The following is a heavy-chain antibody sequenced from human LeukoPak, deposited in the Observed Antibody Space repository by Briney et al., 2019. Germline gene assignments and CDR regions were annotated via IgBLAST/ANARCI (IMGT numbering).Heavy chain of an antibody. CDR1: GGSISSGGYY. J-gene: IGHJ4*02. D-gene: IGHD2-2*01. CDR3: ARHVLSGSSALDY. Sequence: SETLSLTCTVSGGSISSGGYYWSWIRQHPGKGLEWIGYIYYSGSTNYNPSLKSRVTISVDTSKNQFSLKLSSVTAADTAVYYCARHVLSGSSALDYWGQGTLVTVSS. CDR2: IYYSGST. V-gene: IGHV4-61*08.